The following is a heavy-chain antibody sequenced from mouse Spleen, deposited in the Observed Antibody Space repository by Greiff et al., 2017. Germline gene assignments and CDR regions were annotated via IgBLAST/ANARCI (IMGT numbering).Heavy chain of an antibody. CDR1: GYTFTSYY. Sequence: VKVVESGAELVKPGASVKLSCKASGYTFTSYYMYWVKQRPGQGLEWIGEINPSNGGTNFNEKFKSKATLTVDKSSSTAYMQLSSLTSEDSAVYYCLTDYYAMDYWGQGTSVTVSS. V-gene: IGHV1S81*02. CDR2: INPSNGGT. CDR3: LTDYYAMDY. J-gene: IGHJ4*01.